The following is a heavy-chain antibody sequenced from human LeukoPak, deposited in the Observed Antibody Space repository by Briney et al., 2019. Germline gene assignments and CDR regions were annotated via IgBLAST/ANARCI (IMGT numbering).Heavy chain of an antibody. Sequence: GESLKISCQGSGYSFTSYWIGWVRQMPGKGLEWMGIIYPGDSGTRYSPSFQGQVTISADKSISTACLQWSSLKAADTAMYYCARTYCGGDCYFDYWGQGTLVTVSS. V-gene: IGHV5-51*01. CDR3: ARTYCGGDCYFDY. CDR2: IYPGDSGT. D-gene: IGHD2-21*02. CDR1: GYSFTSYW. J-gene: IGHJ4*02.